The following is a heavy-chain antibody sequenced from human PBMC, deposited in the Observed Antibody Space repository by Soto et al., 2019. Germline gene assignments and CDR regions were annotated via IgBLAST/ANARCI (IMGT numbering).Heavy chain of an antibody. Sequence: GSLRLSGAASVFTFSNYWMTWVRQAPGKGLEWVANIKEDGIETNFLDSVQGRFTISRDNAKNSVYLQMHSLRADDTAVYYCARALVNGGDYWGQGTLVTVSS. CDR1: VFTFSNYW. CDR2: IKEDGIET. D-gene: IGHD2-8*02. V-gene: IGHV3-7*01. J-gene: IGHJ4*02. CDR3: ARALVNGGDY.